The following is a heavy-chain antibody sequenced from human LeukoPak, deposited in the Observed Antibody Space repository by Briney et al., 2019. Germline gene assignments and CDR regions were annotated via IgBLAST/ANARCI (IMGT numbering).Heavy chain of an antibody. J-gene: IGHJ4*02. D-gene: IGHD2-2*03. CDR1: GGSFSGYY. CDR3: ARHPLDRPFDY. Sequence: PSETLSLTCAVYGGSFSGYYWSWIRQPPGKGLEWIGSIYYSGSTYYNPSLKSRVTISVDTSKNQFSLKLSSATAADTAVYYCARHPLDRPFDYWGQGTLVTVSS. V-gene: IGHV4-34*01. CDR2: IYYSGST.